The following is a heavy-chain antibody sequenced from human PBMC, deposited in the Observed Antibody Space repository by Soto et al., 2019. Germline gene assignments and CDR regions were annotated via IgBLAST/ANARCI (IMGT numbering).Heavy chain of an antibody. D-gene: IGHD1-1*01. J-gene: IGHJ4*02. CDR2: IYPGDSDT. CDR1: GYSFTTYW. V-gene: IGHV5-51*01. CDR3: ARHGKFSSMTNYFDS. Sequence: GESLKISCKGSGYSFTTYWIAWVRQMPGKGLECMGIIYPGDSDTRYSPSFQGQVTISVDKSISTAYLQWSSLRASDTAIYYCARHGKFSSMTNYFDSWGQGALVTV.